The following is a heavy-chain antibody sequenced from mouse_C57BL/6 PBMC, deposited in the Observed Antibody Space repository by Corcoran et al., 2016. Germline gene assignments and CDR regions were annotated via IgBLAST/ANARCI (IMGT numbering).Heavy chain of an antibody. V-gene: IGHV9-3*01. CDR3: ARGDLLLRSWFAY. D-gene: IGHD1-1*01. J-gene: IGHJ3*01. CDR1: GYTFTTYG. Sequence: QIQLVQSGPELKKPGETVKISCKASGYTFTTYGMSWVKQAPGKGLKWMGWINTYSGVPTYADDFKGRFAFSLETSASTAYLQINNLKNEDTATYFCARGDLLLRSWFAYWGQGTLVIVSA. CDR2: INTYSGVP.